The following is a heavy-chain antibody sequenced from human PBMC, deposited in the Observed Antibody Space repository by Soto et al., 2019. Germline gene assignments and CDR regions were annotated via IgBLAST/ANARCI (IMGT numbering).Heavy chain of an antibody. D-gene: IGHD1-26*01. Sequence: QVHLVQSGAEVKKPGSSVKVSCKASGGTFSRHGINWVRQAPGQGLEWMGGIIPIAGIAHYAQKFQGRVTITADESTSTVYMELSSLSSEDTAVYFCARDRGTGSYHYFDYWGQGTLVTVSS. CDR3: ARDRGTGSYHYFDY. CDR1: GGTFSRHG. CDR2: IIPIAGIA. J-gene: IGHJ4*02. V-gene: IGHV1-69*01.